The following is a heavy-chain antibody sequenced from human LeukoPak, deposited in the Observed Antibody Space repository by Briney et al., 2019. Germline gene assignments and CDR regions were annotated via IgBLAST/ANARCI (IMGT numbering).Heavy chain of an antibody. CDR2: ISWNSGSI. Sequence: PGRSLRLSCAASGFTFDDYGMHWVRQAPGKGLEWVSGISWNSGSIGYADSVKGRFTISRDNAKNSLYLQMNSLRAGDTALYYSAKGATIAATLGWFDPWGQGTLVPVSS. CDR1: GFTFDDYG. J-gene: IGHJ5*02. D-gene: IGHD2-15*01. V-gene: IGHV3-9*01. CDR3: AKGATIAATLGWFDP.